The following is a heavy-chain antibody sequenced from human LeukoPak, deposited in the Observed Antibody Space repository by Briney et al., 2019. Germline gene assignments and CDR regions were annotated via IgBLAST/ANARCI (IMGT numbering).Heavy chain of an antibody. J-gene: IGHJ4*02. CDR1: GFTFSSYG. CDR3: ANWQQPKEY. Sequence: QPGGSLDLSCAASGFTFSSYGMHWARQAPGKGLGWVAFIRYDGSNKYYADSVKGRFTISRDNSKNTLYLQMNSLRAEDTAVYYCANWQQPKEYWGQGTLVTVSS. V-gene: IGHV3-30*02. D-gene: IGHD6-13*01. CDR2: IRYDGSNK.